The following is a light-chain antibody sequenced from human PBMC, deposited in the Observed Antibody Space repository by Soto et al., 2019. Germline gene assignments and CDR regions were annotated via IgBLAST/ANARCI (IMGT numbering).Light chain of an antibody. J-gene: IGKJ3*01. Sequence: EIVLTQSPATLSLSPGERATLSCRASQSVSSYLAWYQHKPVQAPRLLLSDASNRATGIPARFSGSGSGIDFTRTISSLEPEAFAVYYCQQRSNWLFTFGPGTKVDIK. CDR3: QQRSNWLFT. CDR1: QSVSSY. CDR2: DAS. V-gene: IGKV3-11*01.